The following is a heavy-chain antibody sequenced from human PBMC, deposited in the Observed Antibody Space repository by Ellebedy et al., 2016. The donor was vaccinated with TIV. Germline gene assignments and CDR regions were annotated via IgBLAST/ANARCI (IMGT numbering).Heavy chain of an antibody. D-gene: IGHD6-19*01. CDR2: IYPGDSDT. Sequence: GESLKISCTGSGYSFTGFCIHWVRQLPGKGLEYMGIIYPGDSDTRYSPSFQGQVTISADNSISTAYLHWNSLKASDTAMYYCARHAVGAADAFDIWGQGTMVTVSS. CDR3: ARHAVGAADAFDI. V-gene: IGHV5-51*01. CDR1: GYSFTGFC. J-gene: IGHJ3*02.